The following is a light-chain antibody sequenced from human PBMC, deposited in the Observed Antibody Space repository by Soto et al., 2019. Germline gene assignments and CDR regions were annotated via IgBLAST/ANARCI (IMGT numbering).Light chain of an antibody. CDR1: QSISGS. CDR3: QQYNGYWT. Sequence: DIQMTQSPSTLSASVGDRVTITCRASQSISGSLAWYQQKPGKAPKLLIYEASNLKSGVPSTFSGSGSGTEYTLPISSLPPDDSASYYCQQYNGYWTFGQGTRVEIK. J-gene: IGKJ1*01. V-gene: IGKV1-5*03. CDR2: EAS.